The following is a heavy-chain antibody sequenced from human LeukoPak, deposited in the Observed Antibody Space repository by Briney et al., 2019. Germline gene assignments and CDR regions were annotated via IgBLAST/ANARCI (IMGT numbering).Heavy chain of an antibody. V-gene: IGHV3-23*01. J-gene: IGHJ4*02. D-gene: IGHD2-8*01. CDR1: GFTFSSDA. CDR3: ARASYCSNGVCYLVEY. Sequence: PGRSRRLSCGASGFTFSSDAMSWGRQAPGKGLEWGSSISVGGGNTYYADSGKGRFTISRDNSKNTLYPQMNSLRPEDTAVYYCARASYCSNGVCYLVEYWGQGTLVTVSS. CDR2: ISVGGGNT.